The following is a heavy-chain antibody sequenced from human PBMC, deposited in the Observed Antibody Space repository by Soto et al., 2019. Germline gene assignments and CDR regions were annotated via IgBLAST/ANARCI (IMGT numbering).Heavy chain of an antibody. D-gene: IGHD6-19*01. Sequence: QVQLVQSGAEVKKPGSSVKVSCKASGGTFSSYAISWVRQAPGQGLEWMGGIIPIFGTANYAQKFQGSVTITADESTITAYMELSSLRSEDTAVYYCARSRRGIAVAGTNYYGMDVWGQGTTVTVSS. V-gene: IGHV1-69*12. CDR3: ARSRRGIAVAGTNYYGMDV. CDR1: GGTFSSYA. CDR2: IIPIFGTA. J-gene: IGHJ6*02.